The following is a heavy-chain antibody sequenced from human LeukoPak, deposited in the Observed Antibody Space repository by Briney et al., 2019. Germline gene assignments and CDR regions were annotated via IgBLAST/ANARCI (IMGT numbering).Heavy chain of an antibody. Sequence: SETLSLTCTVSGGSISNYYWGWIRQPPGKGLEWIGSIYHSGSTYYNPSLKSRVTISVDTSKNQFPLKLSSVTAADTAVYYCARCYYDSSGYYSYYYYYMDVWGKGTTVTVSS. J-gene: IGHJ6*03. CDR3: ARCYYDSSGYYSYYYYYMDV. V-gene: IGHV4-39*06. D-gene: IGHD3-22*01. CDR1: GGSISNYY. CDR2: IYHSGST.